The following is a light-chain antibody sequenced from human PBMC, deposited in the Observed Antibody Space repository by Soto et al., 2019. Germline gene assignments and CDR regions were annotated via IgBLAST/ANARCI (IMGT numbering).Light chain of an antibody. CDR2: DAS. V-gene: IGKV3-11*01. CDR3: QQRSNWPWT. J-gene: IGKJ1*01. CDR1: QSVSSY. Sequence: EIVLTQSPATRSLSPGERATLSCRASQSVSSYLAWYQQKPGQAPRLLIYDASNRATGIPARFSGSGSGTDFTLTISSLEHEDFAVYYCQQRSNWPWTFGQGTKVEIK.